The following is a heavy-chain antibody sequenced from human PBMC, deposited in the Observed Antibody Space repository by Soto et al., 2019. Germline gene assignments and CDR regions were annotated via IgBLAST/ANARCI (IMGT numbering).Heavy chain of an antibody. V-gene: IGHV4-4*07. CDR2: VYATGTT. D-gene: IGHD6-19*01. CDR3: ARDGEYTSGWYSFDS. Sequence: PSETLSLTCTVSGASISDYYWIWIRQPAGQALEWIGRVYATGTTYFNPSLKSRVTMSVDTSNNQVSLKLSSVTAADSAIYYCARDGEYTSGWYSFDSWGPGTLVTVSS. J-gene: IGHJ5*01. CDR1: GASISDYY.